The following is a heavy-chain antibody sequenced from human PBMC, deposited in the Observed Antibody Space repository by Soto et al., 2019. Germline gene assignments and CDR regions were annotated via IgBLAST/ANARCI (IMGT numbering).Heavy chain of an antibody. D-gene: IGHD4-17*01. J-gene: IGHJ6*02. CDR1: GFSLSNGRMG. CDR2: FFSDVER. Sequence: QVTSKESGPVLVKPTETLTLTCTVSGFSLSNGRMGVSWIRQPPGKPLEWLAHFFSDVERSYSASMQSRLTLSTDTSGSQVVLTMTNMDPVDTATYYCARMDGDYNYYALDVWGQGTTVTVSS. V-gene: IGHV2-26*01. CDR3: ARMDGDYNYYALDV.